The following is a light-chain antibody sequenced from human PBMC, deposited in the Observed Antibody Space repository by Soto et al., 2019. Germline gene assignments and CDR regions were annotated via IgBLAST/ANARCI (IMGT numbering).Light chain of an antibody. CDR1: QDIAIY. V-gene: IGKV1-9*01. CDR2: AAS. CDR3: QHYNSYSEA. Sequence: GDRVTITCRASQDIAIYLAWYQQKPGEAPKLLIYAASTLHGGVPSRFSGSGSGTEFTLTISSLQPDDFATYYCQHYNSYSEAFGQGTKVDIK. J-gene: IGKJ1*01.